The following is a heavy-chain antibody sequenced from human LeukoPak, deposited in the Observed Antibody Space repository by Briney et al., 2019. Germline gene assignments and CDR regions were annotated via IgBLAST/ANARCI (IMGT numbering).Heavy chain of an antibody. CDR2: ISPSGGST. Sequence: ASVKVSCKASGYTFTSHFMHWVRQAPGQGLEWMGIISPSGGSTIYAQKFQGRVTMTRDMSTNTVYMELSSLRSEDTAVYYCARDGGTGHRSESYANWFDPWGQGTLVTVSS. CDR3: ARDGGTGHRSESYANWFDP. V-gene: IGHV1-46*01. J-gene: IGHJ5*02. CDR1: GYTFTSHF. D-gene: IGHD3-10*01.